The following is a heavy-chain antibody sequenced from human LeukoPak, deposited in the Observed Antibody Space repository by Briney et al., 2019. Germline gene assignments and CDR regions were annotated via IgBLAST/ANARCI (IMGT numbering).Heavy chain of an antibody. V-gene: IGHV4-31*03. CDR2: IYYTGST. J-gene: IGHJ4*02. D-gene: IGHD3/OR15-3a*01. CDR1: GGSISSGGYY. Sequence: SQTLSLTCTVSGGSISSGGYYWNWIRQHPGKGLEWIGYIYYTGSTDYNPSLKSRGTISVDTSKNQFSLKLSSVTAADTAVYYCARVWAGYNRNFFDCWGQGALVTVSS. CDR3: ARVWAGYNRNFFDC.